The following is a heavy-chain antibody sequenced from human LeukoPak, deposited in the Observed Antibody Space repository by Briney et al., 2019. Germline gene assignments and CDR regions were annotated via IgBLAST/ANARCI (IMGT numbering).Heavy chain of an antibody. CDR1: GGSISDNY. D-gene: IGHD3-22*01. V-gene: IGHV4-30-2*01. Sequence: SETLSLTCTVSGGSISDNYWSWIRQPPGKGLEWIGYIYHSGSTYYNPSLKSRVTISVDRSKNQFSLKLSSVTAADTAVYYCARGTMIPNPDYYYYYGMDVWGQGTTVTVSS. J-gene: IGHJ6*02. CDR3: ARGTMIPNPDYYYYYGMDV. CDR2: IYHSGST.